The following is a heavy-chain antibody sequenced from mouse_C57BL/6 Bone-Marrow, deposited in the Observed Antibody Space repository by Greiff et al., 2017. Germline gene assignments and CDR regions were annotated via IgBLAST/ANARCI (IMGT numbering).Heavy chain of an antibody. CDR3: ERSGPLGRSFDY. CDR1: GYTFTSYW. J-gene: IGHJ2*01. D-gene: IGHD4-1*01. V-gene: IGHV1-55*01. Sequence: QVHVKQPGAELVKHGASVKMSCKASGYTFTSYWITWVKQRPGQGLEWIGDIYPTSGRTNYNEKFKSKAILTVDTSSNTAYMQLSSLTSEDSAVFYCERSGPLGRSFDYWGQGTTLTVSS. CDR2: IYPTSGRT.